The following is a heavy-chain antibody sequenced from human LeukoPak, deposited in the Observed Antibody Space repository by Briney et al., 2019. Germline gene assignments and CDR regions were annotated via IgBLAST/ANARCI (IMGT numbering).Heavy chain of an antibody. CDR3: ARAPGYGDSYFDY. CDR2: IYYSGST. D-gene: IGHD4-17*01. Sequence: SETLSLTCTVSGGSISSGDYYWSWIRQPPGKGLEWIGYIYYSGSTYYNPSLKSRVTISVDTSRNQFSLKLSSVTAADTAVYYCARAPGYGDSYFDYWGQGTLVTVSS. J-gene: IGHJ4*02. CDR1: GGSISSGDYY. V-gene: IGHV4-30-4*01.